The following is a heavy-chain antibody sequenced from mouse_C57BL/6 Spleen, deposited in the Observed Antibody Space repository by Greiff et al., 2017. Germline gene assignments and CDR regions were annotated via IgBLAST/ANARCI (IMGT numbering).Heavy chain of an antibody. Sequence: VQLQQPGAELVKPGASVKVSCKASGYTFTSYWMHWVKQRPGQGLEWIGRIHPSDSDTNYNQKFKGKATLTVDKSSSTAYMQLSSLTSEDSAVYYCESLYYSNWNYFDYWGQGTTLTVSS. CDR3: ESLYYSNWNYFDY. J-gene: IGHJ2*01. CDR2: IHPSDSDT. D-gene: IGHD2-5*01. V-gene: IGHV1-74*01. CDR1: GYTFTSYW.